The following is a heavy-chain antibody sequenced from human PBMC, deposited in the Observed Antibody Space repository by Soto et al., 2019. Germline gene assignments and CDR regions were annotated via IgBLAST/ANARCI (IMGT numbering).Heavy chain of an antibody. V-gene: IGHV4-30-4*01. CDR3: ARNITMVRGVYYYYYGMDV. CDR2: IYYSGST. CDR1: GGSISSGDYY. D-gene: IGHD3-10*01. J-gene: IGHJ6*02. Sequence: SETLSLTCTVSGGSISSGDYYWSWIRQPPGKGLEWIGYIYYSGSTYYDPSLKSRVTISVDTSKNQFSLKLSSVTAADTAVYYCARNITMVRGVYYYYYGMDVWGQGTTVTVSS.